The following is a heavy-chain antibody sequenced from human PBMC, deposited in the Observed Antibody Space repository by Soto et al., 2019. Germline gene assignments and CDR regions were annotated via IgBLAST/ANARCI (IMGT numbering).Heavy chain of an antibody. CDR2: ISRDGNKK. CDR3: ASLVGPADV. J-gene: IGHJ6*02. D-gene: IGHD1-26*01. Sequence: GGSLRLSCGTSGFTFRFYDMHWVRQSPGKGLEWVAIISRDGNKKDYGDFVKGRFTISRDNAKNTLYLQMNSLRVEDTALYYCASLVGPADVWGQGTTVTVSS. V-gene: IGHV3-30*03. CDR1: GFTFRFYD.